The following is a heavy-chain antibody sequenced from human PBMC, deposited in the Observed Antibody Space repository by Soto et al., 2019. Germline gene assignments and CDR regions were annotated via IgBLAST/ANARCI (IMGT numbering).Heavy chain of an antibody. CDR2: IWYDGSNK. V-gene: IGHV3-33*01. J-gene: IGHJ3*02. Sequence: GGSLRLSCAASGFTFSSYGMHWVRQAPGKGLEWVAVIWYDGSNKYYADSVKGRFTISRDNSKNTLYLQMNSLRAEDTAVYYCAREFDDVDAFDIWGQGTMVTVSS. CDR3: AREFDDVDAFDI. CDR1: GFTFSSYG. D-gene: IGHD3-16*01.